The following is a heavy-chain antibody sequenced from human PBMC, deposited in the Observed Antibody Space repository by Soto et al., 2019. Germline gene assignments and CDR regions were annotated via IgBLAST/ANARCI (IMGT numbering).Heavy chain of an antibody. J-gene: IGHJ4*02. CDR1: GFTFSSYG. V-gene: IGHV3-30*03. CDR2: ISYDGSNK. D-gene: IGHD3-10*01. CDR3: ARDFGEWFGEFYYFDY. Sequence: QVQLVESGGGVVQPGRSLRLSCAASGFTFSSYGMHWVRQAPGKGLEWVAVISYDGSNKYYADSVKGRFTISRDNSKNTLYLQMNSLRAEDTAVYYCARDFGEWFGEFYYFDYWGQGTLVTVSS.